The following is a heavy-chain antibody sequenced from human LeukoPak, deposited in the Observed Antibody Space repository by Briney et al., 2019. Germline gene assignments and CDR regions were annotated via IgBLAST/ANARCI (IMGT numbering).Heavy chain of an antibody. CDR3: AREPDSRTTRNAFDI. CDR2: IYYSGST. V-gene: IGHV4-59*01. Sequence: PSETLSLTCTVSGGSISSYYWSWIRQPPGKGLEWIGYIYYSGSTNYNPSLKSRVTISVDTSKNQFSLKLSSVTAADTAVYYCAREPDSRTTRNAFDIWGQGTMVTVSS. J-gene: IGHJ3*02. CDR1: GGSISSYY. D-gene: IGHD4-11*01.